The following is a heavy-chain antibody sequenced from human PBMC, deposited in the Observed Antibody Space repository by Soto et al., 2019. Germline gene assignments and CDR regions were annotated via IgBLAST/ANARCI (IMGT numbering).Heavy chain of an antibody. V-gene: IGHV3-30*18. Sequence: QVQLVESGGGVVQPGGSLRLSCAASGFIFNRFGMHWVRQAPGKGLEWVAVISYDGNNKYYTDSVKGRFTISRDNSQNXLYLQMSSLRPEDTAMYYCAKAVDISVRGVPPSDYWGQGTLVTVSS. CDR2: ISYDGNNK. CDR1: GFIFNRFG. CDR3: AKAVDISVRGVPPSDY. J-gene: IGHJ4*02. D-gene: IGHD3-10*02.